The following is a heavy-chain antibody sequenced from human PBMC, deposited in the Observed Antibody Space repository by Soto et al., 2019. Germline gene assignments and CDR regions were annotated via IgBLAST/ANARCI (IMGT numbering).Heavy chain of an antibody. CDR1: GGTFSSYA. D-gene: IGHD3-10*01. CDR2: IIPIFGTA. Sequence: SVKVSCKASGGTFSSYAISWVRQAPGQGLEWMGGIIPIFGTANYARKFQGRVTITADESTSTAYMELSSLRSEDTAVYYCAEGGVVRGVPNYYYYYGMDVWGQGTTVTVSS. J-gene: IGHJ6*02. CDR3: AEGGVVRGVPNYYYYYGMDV. V-gene: IGHV1-69*13.